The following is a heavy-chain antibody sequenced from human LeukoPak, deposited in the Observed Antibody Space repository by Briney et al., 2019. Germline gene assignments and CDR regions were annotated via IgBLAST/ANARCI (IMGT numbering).Heavy chain of an antibody. D-gene: IGHD1-26*01. Sequence: SETLSLTCTVSGGSISSFYWNWIRQPPGKGLEWIGYIYHSESTNYNPSLKGRVTISADTSKNQFSLKLSSVTAANTAVYYCARGTSYSGATFLYWGQGTLVTVSS. CDR2: IYHSEST. CDR3: ARGTSYSGATFLY. CDR1: GGSISSFY. V-gene: IGHV4-59*01. J-gene: IGHJ4*02.